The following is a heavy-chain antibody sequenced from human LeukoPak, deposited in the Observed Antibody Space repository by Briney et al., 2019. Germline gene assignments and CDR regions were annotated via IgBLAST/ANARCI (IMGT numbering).Heavy chain of an antibody. CDR1: GFRFGDYA. CDR3: ITPLPYSAQ. D-gene: IGHD2-21*01. V-gene: IGHV3-15*07. J-gene: IGHJ4*02. Sequence: GGSLRLSCAASGFRFGDYAMNWVRQAPGKGLEWVGRIKPKTDGETTEYAAPVKGRFSISRDDSKNMLYLQMNSLKTEDTAVYYCITPLPYSAQGGQGTLVTVSS. CDR2: IKPKTDGETT.